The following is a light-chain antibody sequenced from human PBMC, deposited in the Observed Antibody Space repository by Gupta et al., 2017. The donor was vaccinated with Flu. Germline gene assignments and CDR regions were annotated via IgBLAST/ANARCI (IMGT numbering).Light chain of an antibody. CDR1: QSVFHRSDNKNY. CDR3: QQDDYAPYT. CDR2: GAF. Sequence: DIVMTQSPDSLAVSLGERATINCKSSQSVFHRSDNKNYLVWYPQKPGQPSKQLIYGAFVRDSGVPDRFNGCGFYTDFPLTISSLQAKDLAVHYCQQDDYAPYTNSQRTKLDIK. V-gene: IGKV4-1*01. J-gene: IGKJ2*01.